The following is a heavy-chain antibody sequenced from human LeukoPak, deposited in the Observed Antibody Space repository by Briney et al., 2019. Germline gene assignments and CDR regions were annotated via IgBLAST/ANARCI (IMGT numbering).Heavy chain of an antibody. J-gene: IGHJ4*02. Sequence: GGSLRLSCAASGFTFSNYGMHWVRQAPGKGLEWVAIISYDGSNKYYADSVKGRFTISRDNSKNTLYLQMNSLRGEDTAVYFCTKDSTTVRGAASYWGQGTLVIVSS. V-gene: IGHV3-30*18. CDR3: TKDSTTVRGAASY. CDR1: GFTFSNYG. D-gene: IGHD3-10*01. CDR2: ISYDGSNK.